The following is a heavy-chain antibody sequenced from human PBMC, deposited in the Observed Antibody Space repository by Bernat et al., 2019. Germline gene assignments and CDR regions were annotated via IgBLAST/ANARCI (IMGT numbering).Heavy chain of an antibody. CDR3: ARSALPYVDTAMVMEY. CDR2: IWYDGSNK. CDR1: GFTFSSYG. D-gene: IGHD5-18*01. Sequence: QVQLVESGGGVVQPGRSLRLSCAASGFTFSSYGMHWVRQAPGKGLEWVAVIWYDGSNKYYADSVKGRFIISRDNSKNTLYLQMNSLRAEDTAVYYCARSALPYVDTAMVMEYWGQGTLVTVSS. J-gene: IGHJ4*02. V-gene: IGHV3-33*01.